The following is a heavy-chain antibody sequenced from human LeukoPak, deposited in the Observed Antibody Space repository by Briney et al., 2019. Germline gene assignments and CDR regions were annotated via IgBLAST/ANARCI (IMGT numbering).Heavy chain of an antibody. CDR3: ARVEWEGPHPTLNY. J-gene: IGHJ4*02. CDR2: ISHEGSYR. CDR1: GFSFGSYG. V-gene: IGHV3-30*03. D-gene: IGHD1-26*01. Sequence: GGSLRLSCAASGFSFGSYGIHWVRQAPGKGLEWVAVISHEGSYRNHADSVKGRFTISRDNAKNSLYLQMNSLRAEDTAVYYCARVEWEGPHPTLNYWGQGTLVTVSS.